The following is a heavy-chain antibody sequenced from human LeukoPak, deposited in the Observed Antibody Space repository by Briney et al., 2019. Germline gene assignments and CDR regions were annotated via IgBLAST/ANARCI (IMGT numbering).Heavy chain of an antibody. D-gene: IGHD3-3*01. V-gene: IGHV3-11*01. Sequence: GGSLRLSCAASGFTFSDYYMSWIRQAPGKGLEWVSYISSSGSTIYYADSVKGRFTISRDNAKNSLYLQMNSLRAEDTAVYCCARVGRYYDFWSGYPNYYYMDVWGKGTTVTVSS. CDR3: ARVGRYYDFWSGYPNYYYMDV. J-gene: IGHJ6*03. CDR2: ISSSGSTI. CDR1: GFTFSDYY.